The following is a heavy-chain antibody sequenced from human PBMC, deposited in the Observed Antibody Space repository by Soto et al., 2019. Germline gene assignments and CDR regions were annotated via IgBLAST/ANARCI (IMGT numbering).Heavy chain of an antibody. CDR3: ARVRAQGYYYYMDV. CDR2: IYSGGST. CDR1: GFTVSSNY. J-gene: IGHJ6*03. V-gene: IGHV3-66*01. Sequence: GGSLRLSCAASGFTVSSNYMSWVRQAPGKGLEWVSVIYSGGSTYYADSVKGRFTISRDNSKNTLYLQMNSLRAEDTAVYYCARVRAQGYYYYMDVWGKGTTVTVSS.